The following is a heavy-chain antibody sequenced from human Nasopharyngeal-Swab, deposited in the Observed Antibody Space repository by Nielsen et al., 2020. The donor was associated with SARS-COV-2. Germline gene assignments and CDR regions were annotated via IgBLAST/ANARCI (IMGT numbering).Heavy chain of an antibody. D-gene: IGHD3-10*01. CDR3: AKEREYYGSGSYCNWFDP. CDR1: GFTFSSYA. CDR2: ISGSGGST. V-gene: IGHV3-23*01. J-gene: IGHJ5*02. Sequence: GESLKISCAASGFTFSSYAMSWVRQAPGKGLEWVSAISGSGGSTYYADSVKGRFTISRDNSKNQLYLQMNSLRAEDTAVYYCAKEREYYGSGSYCNWFDPWGQGTLVTVSS.